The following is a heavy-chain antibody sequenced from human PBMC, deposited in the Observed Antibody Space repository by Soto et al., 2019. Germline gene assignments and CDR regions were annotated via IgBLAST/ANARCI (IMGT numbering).Heavy chain of an antibody. CDR3: ARGRYSSSSSWSGLDP. D-gene: IGHD6-6*01. CDR1: GYTFTSYG. J-gene: IGHJ5*02. CDR2: ISAYNGNT. V-gene: IGHV1-18*01. Sequence: GASVKVSCKASGYTFTSYGISWVRQAPGQGLEWMGWISAYNGNTNYAQKLQGRVTMTTDTSTSTAYMELRSLRSDDTAVYYCARGRYSSSSSWSGLDPWGQGTLVTVSS.